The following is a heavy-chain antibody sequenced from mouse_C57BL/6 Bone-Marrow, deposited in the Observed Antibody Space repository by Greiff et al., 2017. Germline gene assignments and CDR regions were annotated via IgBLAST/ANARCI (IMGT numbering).Heavy chain of an antibody. Sequence: QVQLQQSGAELMKPGASVKLSCKATGYTFTGYWIEWVKPRPGHGLEWIGEILPGSGSTNYNDKFKGKATFPADTSSNTAYMQLSSLPTEDSAIYYCARDLPSSSTDWYFDVWGTGTTVTVSS. D-gene: IGHD1-1*01. CDR2: ILPGSGST. CDR3: ARDLPSSSTDWYFDV. V-gene: IGHV1-9*01. J-gene: IGHJ1*03. CDR1: GYTFTGYW.